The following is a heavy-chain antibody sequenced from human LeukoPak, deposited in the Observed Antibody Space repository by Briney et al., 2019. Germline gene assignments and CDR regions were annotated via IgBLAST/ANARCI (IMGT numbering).Heavy chain of an antibody. CDR2: LTRGGETA. CDR3: AKDHCSLPNGYTGPDY. J-gene: IGHJ4*02. V-gene: IGHV3-23*01. CDR1: GFTFSSYA. D-gene: IGHD2-2*02. Sequence: GGSLRLSCAVSGFTFSSYAMNWVRQAPGKGLEWVSGLTRGGETAHYADSVKGRFTISTDFSSNTLYLQMNSLRPEDTALYFCAKDHCSLPNGYTGPDYWGQGTLVTVSS.